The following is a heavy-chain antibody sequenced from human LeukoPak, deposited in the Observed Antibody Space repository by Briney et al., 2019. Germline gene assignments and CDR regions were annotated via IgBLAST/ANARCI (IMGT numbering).Heavy chain of an antibody. V-gene: IGHV3-48*03. CDR3: AKSQQLGGSPFDY. Sequence: PGRSLRLSCAASGFTFSSYEMNWVRQAPGKGLEWVSYISDSGSTKYYADSVKGRFTISRDNAKNSLYLQMNSLRAEDMALYYCAKSQQLGGSPFDYWDQGTLVTVSS. J-gene: IGHJ4*02. D-gene: IGHD6-13*01. CDR1: GFTFSSYE. CDR2: ISDSGSTK.